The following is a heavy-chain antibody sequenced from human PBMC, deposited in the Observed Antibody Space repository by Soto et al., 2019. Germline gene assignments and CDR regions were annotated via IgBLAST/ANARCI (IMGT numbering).Heavy chain of an antibody. CDR2: VNGRSTST. D-gene: IGHD3-10*01. CDR3: AKVSYVIAPGYHDD. CDR1: GFSFSNYA. J-gene: IGHJ4*02. V-gene: IGHV3-23*01. Sequence: EVQLLESGGGLAHPGGSLRLSCAASGFSFSNYAMTWVRQAPGQGLEWVASVNGRSTSTYYADSVRSRFSISRCNXXSMSYIRINSLGAEDADISYWAKVSYVIAPGYHDDWGQGAMFTVSS.